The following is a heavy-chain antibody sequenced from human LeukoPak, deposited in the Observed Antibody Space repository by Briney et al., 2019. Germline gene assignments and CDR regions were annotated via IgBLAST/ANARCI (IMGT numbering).Heavy chain of an antibody. CDR3: ARLDGYYYDSGPYFQH. J-gene: IGHJ1*01. CDR1: GGSISGSSYY. CDR2: IYYSGST. D-gene: IGHD3-22*01. Sequence: SETLSLTCTVSGGSISGSSYYWGWIRQPPGKGLEWIGSIYYSGSTYYNPSLKSRVTISVDTSKNQFSLKLSSVTAADTAVYYCARLDGYYYDSGPYFQHWGQGTLVTVSS. V-gene: IGHV4-39*07.